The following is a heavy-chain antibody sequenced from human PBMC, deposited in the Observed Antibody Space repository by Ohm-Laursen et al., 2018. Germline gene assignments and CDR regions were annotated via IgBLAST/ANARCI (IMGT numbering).Heavy chain of an antibody. J-gene: IGHJ4*02. CDR3: AKESGSSSTSY. V-gene: IGHV3-53*01. CDR2: IYAGGST. D-gene: IGHD2-2*01. Sequence: SLRLSCAASGFIVSNNYMSWVRQAPGKGLEWVSLIYAGGSTHYADSVKGRFTISRDNSKNTLYLQMNSLRAEDTAVYYCAKESGSSSTSYWGQGTLVTVSS. CDR1: GFIVSNNY.